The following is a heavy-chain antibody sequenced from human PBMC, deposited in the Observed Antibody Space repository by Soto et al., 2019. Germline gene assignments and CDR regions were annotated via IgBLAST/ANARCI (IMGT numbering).Heavy chain of an antibody. CDR3: ASALGYYDSSGFYYDWYFDL. CDR1: GFTFSSYD. J-gene: IGHJ2*01. CDR2: IGTAGDT. D-gene: IGHD3-22*01. V-gene: IGHV3-13*04. Sequence: EVQLVESGGGLVQPGGSLRLSCAASGFTFSSYDMHWVRQATGKGLEWVSAIGTAGDTYYPGSVKGRFTISRENAKNSLYLQMKSLRAGDTAVYYCASALGYYDSSGFYYDWYFDLWGRGTLVTVSS.